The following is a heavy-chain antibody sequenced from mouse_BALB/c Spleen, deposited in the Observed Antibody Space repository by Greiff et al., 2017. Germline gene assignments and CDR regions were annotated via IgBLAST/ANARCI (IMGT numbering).Heavy chain of an antibody. CDR1: GFAFSSSD. J-gene: IGHJ4*01. V-gene: IGHV5-12-1*01. Sequence: EVKLMESGGGLVKPGGSLKLSCAASGFAFSSSDMSWVRQTPEKRLEWVAYISSGGGSTYYPDTVKGRFTISRDNAKNTLYLQMSSLKSEDTAMYYCASHAMDYWGQGTSVTVSS. CDR2: ISSGGGST. CDR3: ASHAMDY.